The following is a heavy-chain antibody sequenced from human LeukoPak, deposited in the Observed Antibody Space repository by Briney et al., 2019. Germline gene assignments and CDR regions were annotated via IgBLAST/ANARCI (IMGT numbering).Heavy chain of an antibody. J-gene: IGHJ3*02. CDR3: AKGSSYCSSTSCYRGRSAFDI. D-gene: IGHD2-2*02. CDR1: GFTFSAYS. CDR2: ISSSSTYI. Sequence: GGSLRLSCAASGFTFSAYSMNWVRQAPGKGLEWVSSISSSSTYIYYADLVKGRFTISRDNAKNSLYLQMNSLRAEDMALYYCAKGSSYCSSTSCYRGRSAFDIWGQGTMVTVSS. V-gene: IGHV3-21*04.